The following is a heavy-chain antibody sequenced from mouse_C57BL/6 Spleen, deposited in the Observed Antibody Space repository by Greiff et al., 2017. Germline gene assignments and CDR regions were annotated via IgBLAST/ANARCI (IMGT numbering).Heavy chain of an antibody. V-gene: IGHV1-53*01. CDR2: INPSNGGT. D-gene: IGHD2-14*01. CDR1: GYTFTSYW. CDR3: ARSRGYDEGFAY. Sequence: QVQLQQSGTELVKPGASVKLSCKASGYTFTSYWMHWVKQRPGQGLEWIGNINPSNGGTNYNEKFKSKATLTVDKSSSTAYMQLSSLTSEDSAVYYCARSRGYDEGFAYWGQGTLVTVSA. J-gene: IGHJ3*01.